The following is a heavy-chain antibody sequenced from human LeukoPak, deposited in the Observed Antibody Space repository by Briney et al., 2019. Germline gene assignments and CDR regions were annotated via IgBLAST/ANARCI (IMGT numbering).Heavy chain of an antibody. CDR1: GGTFSSYA. J-gene: IGHJ5*02. D-gene: IGHD3-10*01. Sequence: ASVKVSCKASGGTFSSYAISWVRQAPGQGLEWMGGIIPIFGTANYAQKFQGRVTITADESTSTAYMELSSLRSEDTVVYYCARALYYYGSGTLGWFDPWGQGTLVTVSS. CDR2: IIPIFGTA. V-gene: IGHV1-69*13. CDR3: ARALYYYGSGTLGWFDP.